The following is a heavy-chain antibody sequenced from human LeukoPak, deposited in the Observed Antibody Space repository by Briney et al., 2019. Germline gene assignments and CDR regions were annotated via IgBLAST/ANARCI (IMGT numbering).Heavy chain of an antibody. CDR3: ARDDFYYDSSGYYLLFDY. CDR1: GYSISSPYY. J-gene: IGHJ4*02. D-gene: IGHD3-22*01. V-gene: IGHV4-38-2*02. CDR2: IYHNGRT. Sequence: SETLSLTCSVSGYSISSPYYWGWIRQAPGKGLEWIGNIYHNGRTYSNPSLKSRVTISVDTSKNQFSLKLSSVTAADTAVYYCARDDFYYDSSGYYLLFDYWGQGTLVTVSS.